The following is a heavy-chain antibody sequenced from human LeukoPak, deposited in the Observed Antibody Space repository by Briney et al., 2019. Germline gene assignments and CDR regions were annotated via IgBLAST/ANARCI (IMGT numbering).Heavy chain of an antibody. CDR1: GSSISSYY. V-gene: IGHV4-4*07. J-gene: IGHJ3*02. Sequence: SETLSLTCTVSGSSISSYYWSWIRQPAGKGLEWIGRIYTSGSTNYNPSLSSRVTMSVDTSKNQFSLKLSSVAAADTGVYYCARDGIPDAFDIWGQGTMVTVSS. D-gene: IGHD5-18*01. CDR2: IYTSGST. CDR3: ARDGIPDAFDI.